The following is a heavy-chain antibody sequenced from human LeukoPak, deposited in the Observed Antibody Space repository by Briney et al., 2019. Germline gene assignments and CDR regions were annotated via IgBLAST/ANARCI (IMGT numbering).Heavy chain of an antibody. J-gene: IGHJ4*02. D-gene: IGHD3-22*01. V-gene: IGHV1-46*01. CDR2: INPSGGST. Sequence: ASVKVSYKASGYTFTSYYMHWVRQAPGQGLEWMGIINPSGGSTSYAQKLQGRVTMTRDMSTSTVYMELSSLRSEDTAVYYCARDPPYYYDSSGYPFDYWGQGTLVTVSS. CDR1: GYTFTSYY. CDR3: ARDPPYYYDSSGYPFDY.